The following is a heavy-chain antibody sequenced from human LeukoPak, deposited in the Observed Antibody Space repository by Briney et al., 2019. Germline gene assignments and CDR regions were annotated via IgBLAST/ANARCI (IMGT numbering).Heavy chain of an antibody. CDR2: TYCRSKWYN. CDR1: GDSVSSNSAA. V-gene: IGHV6-1*01. Sequence: SQTLSLTCAISGDSVSSNSAAWNWIRQSPSRGLEWLGRTYCRSKWYNDYAVSVKSRITINPDTSKNQFSLQLNSVTPEDTAVYYCARETEGDGDYLSHYFDYWGQGTLVTVSS. CDR3: ARETEGDGDYLSHYFDY. J-gene: IGHJ4*02. D-gene: IGHD4-17*01.